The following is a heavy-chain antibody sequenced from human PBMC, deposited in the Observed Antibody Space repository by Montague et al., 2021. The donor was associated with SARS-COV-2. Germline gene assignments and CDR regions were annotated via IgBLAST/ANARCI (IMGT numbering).Heavy chain of an antibody. J-gene: IGHJ3*01. CDR3: SRLKRYFDSSGSPSAFDS. CDR1: GGSITNNIDY. V-gene: IGHV4-39*02. D-gene: IGHD3-22*01. Sequence: SETLSLTCTVSGGSITNNIDYWAWIRQPPGKGLEWIGSIYYTGNTYYNPSLKSRVAIAVVTSKNHFTLKLSSVTAAETAVYYCSRLKRYFDSSGSPSAFDSWGTGKKVTVSS. CDR2: IYYTGNT.